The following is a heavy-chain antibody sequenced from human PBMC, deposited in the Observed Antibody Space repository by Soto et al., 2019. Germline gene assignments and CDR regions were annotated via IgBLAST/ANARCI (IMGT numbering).Heavy chain of an antibody. V-gene: IGHV3-33*01. CDR3: ARERYSGYDWTKNWFDP. CDR2: IWYDGSNK. D-gene: IGHD5-12*01. J-gene: IGHJ5*02. CDR1: GFTFSSYG. Sequence: GGSLRLSCAASGFTFSSYGMHWVRQAPGKGLEWVAVIWYDGSNKYYADPVKGGFTISIDNSKNTLYLQRNSLRAEDTAVYYCARERYSGYDWTKNWFDPWGQGTLVTVSS.